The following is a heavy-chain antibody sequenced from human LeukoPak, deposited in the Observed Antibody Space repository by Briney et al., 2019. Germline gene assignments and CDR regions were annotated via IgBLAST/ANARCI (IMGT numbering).Heavy chain of an antibody. CDR1: GGTFSSYA. Sequence: SVKVSCKASGGTFSSYAISWVRQAPGQGLEWMGGIIPIFGTANYAQKFQGRVTITADESTSTAYMELSSLRSEDTAVYYCARGDTYIWKSPFDYWGQGTQVTVSS. CDR3: ARGDTYIWKSPFDY. J-gene: IGHJ4*02. V-gene: IGHV1-69*13. CDR2: IIPIFGTA. D-gene: IGHD5-24*01.